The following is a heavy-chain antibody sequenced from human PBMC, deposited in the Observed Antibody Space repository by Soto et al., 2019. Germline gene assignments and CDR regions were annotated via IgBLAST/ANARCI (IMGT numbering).Heavy chain of an antibody. V-gene: IGHV4-30-2*01. J-gene: IGHJ4*02. CDR2: IYHSGST. CDR3: ARASTTVTTLDC. CDR1: GGSISSGGYS. D-gene: IGHD4-17*01. Sequence: SETLSLTCAVSGGSISSGGYSWSWIRQPPGKGLEWIGYIYHSGSTYYNPSLKSRVTISVDRSKNQFSLKLSSVTAADTAVYYCARASTTVTTLDCWGQGTLVTVS.